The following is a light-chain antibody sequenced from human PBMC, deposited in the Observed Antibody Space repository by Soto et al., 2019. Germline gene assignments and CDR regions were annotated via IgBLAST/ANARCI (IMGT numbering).Light chain of an antibody. CDR2: SIS. Sequence: DIVMTQSPATLSVSPGETASLSCRASQRAXNFLAWYQRKPGEAPRILXDSISTRATGSPARLSGSGSATEFTLTINSLHSEDSAVYYCQQHNQWPSTFGQGTRLEIK. V-gene: IGKV3D-15*01. CDR1: QRAXNF. CDR3: QQHNQWPST. J-gene: IGKJ5*01.